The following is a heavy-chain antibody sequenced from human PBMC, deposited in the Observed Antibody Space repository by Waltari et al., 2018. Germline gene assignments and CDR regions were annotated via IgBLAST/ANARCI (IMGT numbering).Heavy chain of an antibody. V-gene: IGHV3-74*01. CDR3: ARRGLPAANVFYFDH. J-gene: IGHJ4*02. D-gene: IGHD2-2*01. Sequence: EVQLVESGGGLVQPGGSLRLSCAASGFTFSSHWMHWVRQGPGKGLVWVSGINSDGSSTNYADSVKGRFIISRDNARNTLYLQMNSLRGEDTAVYYCARRGLPAANVFYFDHWGQGTVVTVPS. CDR1: GFTFSSHW. CDR2: INSDGSST.